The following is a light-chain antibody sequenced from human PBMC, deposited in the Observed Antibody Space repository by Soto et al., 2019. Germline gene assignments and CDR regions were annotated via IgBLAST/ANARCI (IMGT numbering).Light chain of an antibody. CDR2: AVS. Sequence: SVLTQPASVPGSPGQSITISCTGTSSDVGLYDYVSWYQQHPGKAPQLMIYAVSNRPSGVSNRFSASKSGNTASLFISGLQAEDEADYYCSSYTSDSSYVFGSGTKVTVL. CDR1: SSDVGLYDY. J-gene: IGLJ1*01. CDR3: SSYTSDSSYV. V-gene: IGLV2-14*01.